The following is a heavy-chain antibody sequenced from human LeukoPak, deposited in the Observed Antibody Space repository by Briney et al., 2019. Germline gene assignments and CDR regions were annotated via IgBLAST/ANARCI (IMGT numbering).Heavy chain of an antibody. CDR2: IGGSGDST. Sequence: SGGSLRLFCAASGFTFTSYAMTWVRQAPGKGLEWVSAIGGSGDSTSYADSVKGRFAISRDNSKNTLYLQMNSLRAEDTAVYYCAKDDGRTYYLDYWGQGTLVTVSS. V-gene: IGHV3-23*01. CDR1: GFTFTSYA. D-gene: IGHD1-26*01. J-gene: IGHJ4*02. CDR3: AKDDGRTYYLDY.